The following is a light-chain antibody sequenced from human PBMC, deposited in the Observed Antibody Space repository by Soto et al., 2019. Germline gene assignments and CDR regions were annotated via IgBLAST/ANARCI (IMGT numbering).Light chain of an antibody. CDR2: GAS. V-gene: IGKV3-15*01. Sequence: EIVMTQSPATLSVSPGERATLYCSASQSISNRLAWYQQKPGQAPRVPIYGASTRATGIPARFSGSGSGTEFTLTISSLQSEDFAGYFCQHYNDWPPTWTFGQGTRVEIK. J-gene: IGKJ1*01. CDR3: QHYNDWPPTWT. CDR1: QSISNR.